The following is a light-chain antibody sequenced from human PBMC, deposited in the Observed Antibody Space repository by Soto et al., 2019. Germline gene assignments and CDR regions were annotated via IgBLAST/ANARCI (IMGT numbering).Light chain of an antibody. Sequence: EIVFTQSPGTLSLSPGERVALSCRTSQTVTFSYLAWYQQKPGQAPRLLIYDASNRATGIPARFSGSGSGTDFTLTISSLQPDDFATYYCQQYNSYSRTFGQGTKVDIK. V-gene: IGKV3-20*01. CDR1: QTVTFSY. CDR3: QQYNSYSRT. CDR2: DAS. J-gene: IGKJ1*01.